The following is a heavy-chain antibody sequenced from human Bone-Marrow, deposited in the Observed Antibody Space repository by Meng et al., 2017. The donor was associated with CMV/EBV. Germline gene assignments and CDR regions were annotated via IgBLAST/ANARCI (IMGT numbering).Heavy chain of an antibody. Sequence: GESLKISCAASGFTFSSYSMNWVRQAPGKGLEWVSSISSSSSYIYYADSVKGRFTISRDNAKNSLYLQMNSLRAEDTAVYYCARDLGYCTNGVCSMDYWGRGTLVTVSS. CDR3: ARDLGYCTNGVCSMDY. D-gene: IGHD2-8*01. J-gene: IGHJ4*02. CDR2: ISSSSSYI. V-gene: IGHV3-21*01. CDR1: GFTFSSYS.